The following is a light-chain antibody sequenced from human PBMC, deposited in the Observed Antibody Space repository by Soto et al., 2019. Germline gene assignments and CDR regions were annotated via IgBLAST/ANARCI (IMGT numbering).Light chain of an antibody. J-gene: IGKJ4*01. Sequence: DIQLTQSPSFLSASVGDRVTITCRASQGISSYLPWYQQKPGKAPKLLIYAASTLQSGVPSRFSGSGAGTEFTLTISSLQPEDFATYYCQQLNSYLPLTFGGGTKVEIK. V-gene: IGKV1-9*01. CDR2: AAS. CDR1: QGISSY. CDR3: QQLNSYLPLT.